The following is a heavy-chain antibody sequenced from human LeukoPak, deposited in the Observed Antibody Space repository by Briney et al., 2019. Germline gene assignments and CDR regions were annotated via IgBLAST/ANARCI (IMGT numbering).Heavy chain of an antibody. V-gene: IGHV1-18*04. Sequence: GASVKVSCKASGYSFNFYAVSWVRQAPGQGLEWMGYISAYNGNTNYAQRLQGRVTMTTDTSTSTAYMELRSLRSDDTAVYYCAREQTPFSGGHCHVDYWGQGTLVTVSS. CDR1: GYSFNFYA. CDR3: AREQTPFSGGHCHVDY. J-gene: IGHJ4*02. D-gene: IGHD2-21*02. CDR2: ISAYNGNT.